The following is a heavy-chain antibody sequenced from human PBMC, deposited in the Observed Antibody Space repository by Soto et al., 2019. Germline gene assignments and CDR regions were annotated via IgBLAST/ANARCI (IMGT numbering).Heavy chain of an antibody. CDR2: ISWNSGSI. J-gene: IGHJ4*02. CDR1: GFTFDDYA. CDR3: AKDSRASGDHFDY. D-gene: IGHD3-10*01. Sequence: GGSLRLSCAASGFTFDDYAMHWVRQAPGKGLEWVSGISWNSGSIGYADSVKGRFTISRDNAKNSLYLQMNSLRAEDTALYYCAKDSRASGDHFDYWGQGTLVTVSS. V-gene: IGHV3-9*01.